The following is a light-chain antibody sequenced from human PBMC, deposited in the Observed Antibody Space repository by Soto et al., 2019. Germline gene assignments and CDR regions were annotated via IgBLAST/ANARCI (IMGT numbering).Light chain of an antibody. J-gene: IGKJ4*01. V-gene: IGKV1-9*01. CDR2: AAS. CDR3: QQHNSYPVT. CDR1: QVVSSY. Sequence: DLQLTQSPSFLSASVGDRVTITCRASQVVSSYLAWYQQKPGKAPKLLIYAASTLQSEVPSRFSGSGSATEFILTISSLQPEDFASYYCQQHNSYPVTFGGGIKVEIK.